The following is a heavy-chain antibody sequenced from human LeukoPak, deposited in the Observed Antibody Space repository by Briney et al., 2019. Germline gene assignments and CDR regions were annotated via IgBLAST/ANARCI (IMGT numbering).Heavy chain of an antibody. V-gene: IGHV7-4-1*02. CDR2: INTNTGNP. CDR1: GYTFTSYA. CDR3: ANHDSSGDYYYYYGMDV. Sequence: ASVKVSFTASGYTFTSYAMNWVRQAPGQGLEWMGWINTNTGNPTYAQGFTGRFVFSLDTSVSTAYLQISSLKAEDTAVYYCANHDSSGDYYYYYGMDVWGQGTTVTVSS. J-gene: IGHJ6*02. D-gene: IGHD3-22*01.